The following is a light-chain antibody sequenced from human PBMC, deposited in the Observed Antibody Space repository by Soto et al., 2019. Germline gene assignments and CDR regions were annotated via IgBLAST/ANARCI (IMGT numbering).Light chain of an antibody. V-gene: IGLV2-11*01. CDR2: DVT. J-gene: IGLJ1*01. CDR3: CSFAGSYSYV. Sequence: QSVLTQPRSVSGSPGQSVTISCTGTSSDVGRYDYVSWYQQHPGKAPKLIVYDVTERPSGVPDRFSGSKSGNTASLTISGLQAEDEAAYSCCSFAGSYSYVFGTGTKVTVL. CDR1: SSDVGRYDY.